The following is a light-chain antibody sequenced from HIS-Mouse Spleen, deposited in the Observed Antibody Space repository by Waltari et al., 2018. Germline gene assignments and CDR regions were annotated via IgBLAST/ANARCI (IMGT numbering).Light chain of an antibody. V-gene: IGLV3-10*01. J-gene: IGLJ2*01. CDR2: EDS. Sequence: SYELTQPPSVSVSPGQTARITCSGYALPNKYSYWYQQKSGQAPGLVIYEDSKRPSGIPERFSGSSSGTMATLTISGAQVEDEADYYCYSTDSSGNHRVFGGGTKLTVL. CDR1: ALPNKY. CDR3: YSTDSSGNHRV.